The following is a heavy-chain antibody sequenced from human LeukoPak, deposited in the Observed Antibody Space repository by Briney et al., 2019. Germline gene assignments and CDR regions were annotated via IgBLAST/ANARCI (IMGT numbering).Heavy chain of an antibody. Sequence: GGSLRLSCAASGFTLSNYGMHWVRQAPGKGLEWVAVIWYDGTNKQYVDSVKGRFTISRDNSENTLYLQMNSLRDEDTAVYYCARESSLTGAFFDWWGQGTLVTVSS. J-gene: IGHJ4*02. D-gene: IGHD3-10*01. CDR1: GFTLSNYG. V-gene: IGHV3-33*01. CDR3: ARESSLTGAFFDW. CDR2: IWYDGTNK.